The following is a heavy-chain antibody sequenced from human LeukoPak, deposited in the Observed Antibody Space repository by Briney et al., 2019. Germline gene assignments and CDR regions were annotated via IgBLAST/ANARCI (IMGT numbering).Heavy chain of an antibody. Sequence: GASVKVSCKASGYTFTSYGISWVRQAPGQGLEWMGWISAYNGNTNYAQKLQGRVTMTTDTSTSTAYMELRRLRSDDTAVYYCAGNLMDTAMARSLDYWGQGTLVTVSS. CDR3: AGNLMDTAMARSLDY. D-gene: IGHD5-18*01. V-gene: IGHV1-18*01. J-gene: IGHJ4*02. CDR1: GYTFTSYG. CDR2: ISAYNGNT.